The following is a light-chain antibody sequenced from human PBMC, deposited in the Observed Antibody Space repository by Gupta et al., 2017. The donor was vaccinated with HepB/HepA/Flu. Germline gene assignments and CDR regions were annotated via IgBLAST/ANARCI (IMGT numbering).Light chain of an antibody. CDR3: QQYNSYMFT. V-gene: IGKV1-5*03. J-gene: IGKJ3*01. Sequence: DIQMTQSPSILSASVGDRVTITCRASQTISTWLAWYQQKPGKAPKLLIYRASTLESGVPSRFSGSGSGTEFSLTITSLQPDDFATYYCQQYNSYMFTFGPGTRVDF. CDR2: RAS. CDR1: QTISTW.